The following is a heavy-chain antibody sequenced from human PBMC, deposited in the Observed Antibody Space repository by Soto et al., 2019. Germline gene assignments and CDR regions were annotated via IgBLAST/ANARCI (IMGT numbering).Heavy chain of an antibody. CDR1: GGSISGHY. V-gene: IGHV4-59*11. J-gene: IGHJ6*03. CDR3: ARDPDWNNKYYMDV. D-gene: IGHD1-1*01. Sequence: QVLLQESGPGLVKPSETLSLTCTVSGGSISGHYWSWIRQPPGKGLEWVGYISYTGSTNYNPSLRSRATISADTSKNLFSLRLSSVTAAYTAIYYCARDPDWNNKYYMDVWGKGTTVTVSS. CDR2: ISYTGST.